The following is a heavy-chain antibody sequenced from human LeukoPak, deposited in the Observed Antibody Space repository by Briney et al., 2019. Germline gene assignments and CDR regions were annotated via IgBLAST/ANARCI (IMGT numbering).Heavy chain of an antibody. CDR2: IYYSGST. CDR1: GGSISSGVYY. Sequence: SSETLSLTCTVSGGSISSGVYYWSWIRQHPGKGLEWIGYIYYSGSTYSNPSLKSRLTMSVDISKNQFSLKLSSVTAADTAVYYCAIGVKGLRGAFDIWGQGTMVTVSS. CDR3: AIGVKGLRGAFDI. V-gene: IGHV4-31*03. D-gene: IGHD3-10*01. J-gene: IGHJ3*02.